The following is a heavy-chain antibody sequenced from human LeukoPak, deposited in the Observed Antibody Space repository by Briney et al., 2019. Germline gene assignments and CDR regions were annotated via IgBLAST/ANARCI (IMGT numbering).Heavy chain of an antibody. D-gene: IGHD3-22*01. CDR2: IYYSGST. CDR3: ARSPLNYYDSSGYHDAFDI. Sequence: SETLSLTCTVSGGSISSSSYYWGWIRQPPGKGLEWIGSIYYSGSTYYNPSLKSRVTISVDTSKNQFSLKLSSVTAADTAVYYCARSPLNYYDSSGYHDAFDIWGQGTTVTVSS. CDR1: GGSISSSSYY. J-gene: IGHJ3*02. V-gene: IGHV4-39*01.